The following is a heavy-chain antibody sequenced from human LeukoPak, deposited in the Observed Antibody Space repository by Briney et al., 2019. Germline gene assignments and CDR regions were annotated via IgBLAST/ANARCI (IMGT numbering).Heavy chain of an antibody. V-gene: IGHV3-13*01. CDR2: IGTAADT. CDR1: GFTFSSYD. D-gene: IGHD5-18*01. Sequence: GGSLRLSYAASGFTFSSYDFHWVRQGTGEGLGWVSAIGTAADTYYPDSVKGRFTISRESAKNSLYLQMNSLRVGDTAVYYCARELLDSYSSKWYFDLWGRGTLVTVSS. J-gene: IGHJ2*01. CDR3: ARELLDSYSSKWYFDL.